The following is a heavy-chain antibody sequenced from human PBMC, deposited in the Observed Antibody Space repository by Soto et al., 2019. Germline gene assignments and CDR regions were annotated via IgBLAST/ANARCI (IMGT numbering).Heavy chain of an antibody. J-gene: IGHJ3*02. V-gene: IGHV1-18*04. CDR1: GYTFTSYG. CDR3: ARDHVSGWDLMKNDAFDI. Sequence: QVQLVQSGAEVKKPGASVKVSCKASGYTFTSYGISWVRQAPGQGLEWMGWISAYNGNTNYAQKLQGRVTMTTDTSTSTAYMELRSLRSDDTAVYYCARDHVSGWDLMKNDAFDIWCQGTMVTVSS. CDR2: ISAYNGNT. D-gene: IGHD6-19*01.